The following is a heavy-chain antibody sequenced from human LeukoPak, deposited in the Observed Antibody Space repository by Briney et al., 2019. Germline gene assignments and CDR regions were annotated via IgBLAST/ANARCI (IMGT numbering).Heavy chain of an antibody. CDR3: ARVSLLWFGELFEYYFDY. CDR1: GGSISSYY. V-gene: IGHV4-59*01. CDR2: IYYSGST. Sequence: SETLSLTCTVSGGSISSYYWSWIRQPPGKGLEWIGYIYYSGSTNHNPSLKSRVTISVDTSKNQFSLKLSSVTAADTAVYYCARVSLLWFGELFEYYFDYWGQGTLVTVSS. J-gene: IGHJ4*02. D-gene: IGHD3-10*01.